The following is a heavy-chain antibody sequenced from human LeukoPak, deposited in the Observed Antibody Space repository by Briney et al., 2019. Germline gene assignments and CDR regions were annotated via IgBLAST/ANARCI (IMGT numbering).Heavy chain of an antibody. D-gene: IGHD6-19*01. Sequence: PGGSLRLSCAASGFTFSSYAMSWVRQAPGKGLEWVSAISGSGGSTYCADSVKGRFTISRDNSKNTLYLQMNSLRAEDTAVYYCANLGSGSSGWYYYYYGMDVWGQGTTVTVSS. CDR3: ANLGSGSSGWYYYYYGMDV. J-gene: IGHJ6*02. CDR2: ISGSGGST. V-gene: IGHV3-23*01. CDR1: GFTFSSYA.